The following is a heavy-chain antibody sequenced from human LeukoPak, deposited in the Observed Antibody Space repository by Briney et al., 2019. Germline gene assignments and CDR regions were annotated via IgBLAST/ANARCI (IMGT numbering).Heavy chain of an antibody. D-gene: IGHD3-22*01. CDR3: ARAPVNYYDSSGSFDY. V-gene: IGHV1-69*06. CDR2: MIPIYGTA. Sequence: GASVKVSCKASGCTLTSYAISWVRQAPRQGLEWMGGMIPIYGTANYAQKFQGRVTITADNYTSTAYMELSSLRSEDTAVYYCARAPVNYYDSSGSFDYWGQGTLVTVSS. J-gene: IGHJ4*02. CDR1: GCTLTSYA.